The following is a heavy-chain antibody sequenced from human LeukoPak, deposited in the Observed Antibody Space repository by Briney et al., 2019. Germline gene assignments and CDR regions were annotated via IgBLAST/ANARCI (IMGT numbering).Heavy chain of an antibody. CDR2: INHSGSS. V-gene: IGHV4-34*01. D-gene: IGHD3-22*01. CDR3: ARYVYDSSGYYYYYYYMDV. J-gene: IGHJ6*03. CDR1: GGSFRGYY. Sequence: SETLSLTCAVYGGSFRGYYWSWIRQPPGKGLEWIGEINHSGSSNYNPSLKSRVTISVETSKNQFSLKLSSVTAADTAVYYCARYVYDSSGYYYYYYYMDVWGKGTTVTVSS.